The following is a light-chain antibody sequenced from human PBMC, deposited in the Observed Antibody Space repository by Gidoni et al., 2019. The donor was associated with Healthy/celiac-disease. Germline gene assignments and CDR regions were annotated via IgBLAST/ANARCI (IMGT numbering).Light chain of an antibody. CDR3: QQSYSTPMCS. J-gene: IGKJ2*04. Sequence: DIQMTQSPSSLSASVGDSVTITCRASQSISSYLNLYQQKPGKAPKLLIYDASSLQSGVPSSFSASVSGTDFTLTISSLQPEDFATYYCQQSYSTPMCSFGQGTKLEIK. V-gene: IGKV1-39*01. CDR1: QSISSY. CDR2: DAS.